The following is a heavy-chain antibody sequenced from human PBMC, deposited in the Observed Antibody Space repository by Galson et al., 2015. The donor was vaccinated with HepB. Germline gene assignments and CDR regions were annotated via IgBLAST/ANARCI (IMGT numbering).Heavy chain of an antibody. CDR2: ISTGSSYI. Sequence: SLRLSCAASGFTFSTYSMNWVRQAPGKGLEWVSSISTGSSYIYYADSVKGRFTISRDNAKNSLYLQMNSLRADDTAVYYCAKGPRGSSDYFDYWGQGTLVTVSS. J-gene: IGHJ4*02. D-gene: IGHD3-10*01. CDR3: AKGPRGSSDYFDY. CDR1: GFTFSTYS. V-gene: IGHV3-21*01.